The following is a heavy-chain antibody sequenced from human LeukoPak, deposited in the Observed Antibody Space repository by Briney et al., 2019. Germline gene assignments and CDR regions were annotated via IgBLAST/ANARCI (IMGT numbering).Heavy chain of an antibody. CDR2: INWNGGST. Sequence: GGSLRLSCAASGFTFDDYGMSWVRQAPGKGLEWVSGINWNGGSTGYADSVKGRFTISRDNAKNSLYLQMNSLRAEDTALYYCARDSYCSSTSCPLLPDYWGQGTLVTVSS. J-gene: IGHJ4*02. CDR1: GFTFDDYG. CDR3: ARDSYCSSTSCPLLPDY. D-gene: IGHD2-2*01. V-gene: IGHV3-20*04.